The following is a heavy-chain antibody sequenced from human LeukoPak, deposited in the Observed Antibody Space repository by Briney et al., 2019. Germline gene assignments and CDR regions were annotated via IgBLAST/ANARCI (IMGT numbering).Heavy chain of an antibody. V-gene: IGHV4-39*01. D-gene: IGHD6-19*01. CDR2: IYYSGST. CDR3: TRHIGWTFDY. CDR1: GGSISSSSYY. Sequence: SETLSLTCTVSGGSISSSSYYWGWIRQPPGKGLEWIGSIYYSGSTYYNPSLKSRVTIFVDTSKNQFSLKLNSVTAADTAVYYCTRHIGWTFDYWGQGTLVTVSS. J-gene: IGHJ4*02.